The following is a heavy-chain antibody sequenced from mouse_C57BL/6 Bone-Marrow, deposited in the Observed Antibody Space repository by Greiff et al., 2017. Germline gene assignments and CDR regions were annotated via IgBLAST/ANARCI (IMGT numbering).Heavy chain of an antibody. CDR3: ARLPCYPFAY. V-gene: IGHV1-50*01. CDR1: GYTFTSYW. CDR2: IDPSDSYT. D-gene: IGHD1-1*01. J-gene: IGHJ3*01. Sequence: QVHVKQPGAELVKPGASVKLSCKASGYTFTSYWMQWVKQRPGQGLEWIGEIDPSDSYTNYNQKFKGKATLTVDTSSSTAYMQLSSLTSEDSAVYYCARLPCYPFAYWGQGTLVTVSA.